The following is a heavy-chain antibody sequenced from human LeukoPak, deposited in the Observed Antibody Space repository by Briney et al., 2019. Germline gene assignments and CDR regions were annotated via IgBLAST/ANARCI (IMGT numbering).Heavy chain of an antibody. V-gene: IGHV3-30*02. CDR2: IRYDGSNK. Sequence: PGGSLRLXCAASGFTFSSYGMHWVRLAPGKGLEWVAFIRYDGSNKYHADSVKGRFTISRDNSKNTLYLQMNSLRAEDTAVYCCAKDAYCSSTSCYQYWGQGTLVTVSS. J-gene: IGHJ4*02. D-gene: IGHD2-2*01. CDR3: AKDAYCSSTSCYQY. CDR1: GFTFSSYG.